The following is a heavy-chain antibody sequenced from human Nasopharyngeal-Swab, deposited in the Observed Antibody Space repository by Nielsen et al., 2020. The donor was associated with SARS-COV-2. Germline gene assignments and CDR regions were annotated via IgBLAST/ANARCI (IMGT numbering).Heavy chain of an antibody. V-gene: IGHV3-7*01. Sequence: GESLKISCAGSGFTFNNYWMTWVRQAPGKGLEWVATIKQDGSEKYYVDSVRGRFSISRDNAKNSLYLHMNSLRADDTAVYYCARDSGSSSYYYYGMDVWGQGTTVTVS. CDR3: ARDSGSSSYYYYGMDV. D-gene: IGHD6-6*01. CDR2: IKQDGSEK. CDR1: GFTFNNYW. J-gene: IGHJ6*02.